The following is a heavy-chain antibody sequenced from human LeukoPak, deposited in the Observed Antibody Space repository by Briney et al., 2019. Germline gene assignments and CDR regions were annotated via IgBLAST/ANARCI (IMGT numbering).Heavy chain of an antibody. J-gene: IGHJ3*02. D-gene: IGHD3-22*01. CDR3: ARWGYYDSSGYYGRAFDI. CDR1: GYTFTGYY. CDR2: INPNSGGT. Sequence: ASVKVSCKASGYTFTGYYMHWVRQAPGQGLEWIGWINPNSGGTNYAQKFQGRVTMTRDTSISTAYMELSRLRSDDTAVYYCARWGYYDSSGYYGRAFDIWGQGTMVTVSS. V-gene: IGHV1-2*02.